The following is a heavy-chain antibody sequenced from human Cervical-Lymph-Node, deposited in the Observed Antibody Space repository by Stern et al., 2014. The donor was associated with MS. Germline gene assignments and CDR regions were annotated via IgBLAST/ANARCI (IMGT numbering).Heavy chain of an antibody. CDR2: ISWNSGEI. Sequence: EVQLEESGGGLVQPGGLLRISCGASGFTFGDYAMEWVRQSSGKGLEWGGGISWNSGEIGYLGFVKGRFTISIDNAKNSLFLQMNSLRPEYTALYYCVKDVDSSIPVSFDYWGQGTQVTVSP. CDR3: VKDVDSSIPVSFDY. J-gene: IGHJ4*02. CDR1: GFTFGDYA. V-gene: IGHV3-9*01. D-gene: IGHD2-2*01.